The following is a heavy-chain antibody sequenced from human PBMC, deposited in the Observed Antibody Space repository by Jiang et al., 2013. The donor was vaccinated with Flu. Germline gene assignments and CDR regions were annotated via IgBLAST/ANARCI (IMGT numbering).Heavy chain of an antibody. D-gene: IGHD7-27*01. CDR1: GGTFSSYA. CDR3: ATGAPAQDFDY. J-gene: IGHJ4*02. V-gene: IGHV1-18*01. Sequence: SGAEVKKPGSSVKVSCKASGGTFSSYAISWVRQAPGQGLEWMGWISAYNGNTNYAQKFQGRVTITRDTSASTAYMELSSLRSEDTAVYYCATGAPAQDFDYWGQGTLVTVSS. CDR2: ISAYNGNT.